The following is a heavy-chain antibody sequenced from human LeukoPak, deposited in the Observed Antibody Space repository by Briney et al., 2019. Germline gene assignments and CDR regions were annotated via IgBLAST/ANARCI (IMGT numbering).Heavy chain of an antibody. CDR2: IYYSGST. CDR1: GGSISSSSYY. V-gene: IGHV4-39*01. CDR3: ARIRITIFGVVIIERENWFDP. Sequence: PSETLSLTCTVSGGSISSSSYYWGWVRQPPGKGLEWIGSIYYSGSTYYNPSLKSRVTISVDTSKNQFSLKLSSVTAADTAVYYCARIRITIFGVVIIERENWFDPWGQGTLVTASS. D-gene: IGHD3-3*01. J-gene: IGHJ5*02.